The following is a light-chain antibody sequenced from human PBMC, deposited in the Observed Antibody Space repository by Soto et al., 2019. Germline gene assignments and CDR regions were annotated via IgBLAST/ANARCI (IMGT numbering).Light chain of an antibody. CDR3: QQYNKWPLT. CDR1: QSISSSY. Sequence: EIVLTQSPGPLSLSPGERATLSCRASQSISSSYLAWYQQRPGQAPRLLIYGASTRATGIPVRFSGSASGTEFTLTISSLQSEDFTVYYCQQYNKWPLTFGQGTKVDIK. CDR2: GAS. V-gene: IGKV3-15*01. J-gene: IGKJ1*01.